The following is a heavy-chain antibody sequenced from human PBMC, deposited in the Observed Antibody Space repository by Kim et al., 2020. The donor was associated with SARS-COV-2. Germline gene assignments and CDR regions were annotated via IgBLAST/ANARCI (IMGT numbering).Heavy chain of an antibody. D-gene: IGHD2-2*02. Sequence: TYYNPSLKSRVTISVDTSKNQFSLKLSSVTAADTAVYYCARFRNTRPFDPWGQGTLVTVSS. CDR3: ARFRNTRPFDP. J-gene: IGHJ5*02. CDR2: T. V-gene: IGHV4-31*02.